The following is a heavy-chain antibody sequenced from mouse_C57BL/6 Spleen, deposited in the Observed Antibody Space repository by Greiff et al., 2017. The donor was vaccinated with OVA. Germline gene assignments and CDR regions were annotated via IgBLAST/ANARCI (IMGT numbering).Heavy chain of an antibody. CDR1: GYAFTNYL. J-gene: IGHJ2*01. V-gene: IGHV1-54*01. CDR3: ARGGTTVALDY. Sequence: VQGVESGAELVRPGTSVKVSCKASGYAFTNYLIEWVKQRPGQGLEWIGVINPGSGGTNYNEKFKGKATLTADKSSSTAYMQLSSLTSEDSAVYFCARGGTTVALDYWGQGTTLTVSS. CDR2: INPGSGGT. D-gene: IGHD1-1*01.